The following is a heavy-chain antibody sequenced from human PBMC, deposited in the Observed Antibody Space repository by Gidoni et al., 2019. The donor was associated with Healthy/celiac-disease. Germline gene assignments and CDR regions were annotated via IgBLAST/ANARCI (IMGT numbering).Heavy chain of an antibody. Sequence: EVQLVESGGGLVKPGGSLRLSCAASGFAFSSYSMNWVRQAPGKGLEWVSSISSSSSYIYYADSVKGRFTISRDNAKNSLYLQMNSLRAEDTAVYYCARDLVYYDSSGYSWGSMDVWGQGTTVTVSS. CDR2: ISSSSSYI. CDR3: ARDLVYYDSSGYSWGSMDV. V-gene: IGHV3-21*01. CDR1: GFAFSSYS. J-gene: IGHJ6*02. D-gene: IGHD3-22*01.